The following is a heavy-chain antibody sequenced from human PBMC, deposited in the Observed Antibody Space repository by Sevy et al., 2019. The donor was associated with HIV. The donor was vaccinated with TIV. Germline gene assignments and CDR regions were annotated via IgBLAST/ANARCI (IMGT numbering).Heavy chain of an antibody. D-gene: IGHD4-17*01. CDR2: IKQDGSDK. J-gene: IGHJ4*02. Sequence: LSLTCAASGFTFSSNWMSWVRQAPGKGLEWVANIKQDGSDKYYVDSVKGRFTISRDNAKNSLYLQMNSLRVEDTAVYYCARDHDYGDYDYWGQGTLVTVSS. CDR1: GFTFSSNW. V-gene: IGHV3-7*01. CDR3: ARDHDYGDYDY.